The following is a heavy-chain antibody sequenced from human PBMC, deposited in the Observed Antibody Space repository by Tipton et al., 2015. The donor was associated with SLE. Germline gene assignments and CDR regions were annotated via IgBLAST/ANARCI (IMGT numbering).Heavy chain of an antibody. CDR3: ARDPGYGDPEYLDY. CDR2: ISSSGSTI. V-gene: IGHV3-48*03. J-gene: IGHJ4*02. D-gene: IGHD4-17*01. Sequence: SLRLSCAASGSTFSSYEMNWVRQAPGKGLEWVSYISSSGSTIYYADSVKGRFTISRDNAKNSLYLQMNSLRAEDTAVYYCARDPGYGDPEYLDYWGQGTLVTVSS. CDR1: GSTFSSYE.